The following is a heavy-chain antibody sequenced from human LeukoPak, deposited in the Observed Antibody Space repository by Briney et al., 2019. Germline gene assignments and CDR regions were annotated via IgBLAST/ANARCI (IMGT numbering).Heavy chain of an antibody. J-gene: IGHJ4*02. V-gene: IGHV1-8*03. D-gene: IGHD2-15*01. CDR2: MNPNSGNT. Sequence: ASVKVSCKASGGTFSSYAISWVRQATGQGLEWMGWMNPNSGNTGYAQKFQGRVTITRNTSISTAYMELSSLRSEDTAVYYCARGRGYCSGGSCYRSFDYWGQGTLVTVSS. CDR3: ARGRGYCSGGSCYRSFDY. CDR1: GGTFSSYA.